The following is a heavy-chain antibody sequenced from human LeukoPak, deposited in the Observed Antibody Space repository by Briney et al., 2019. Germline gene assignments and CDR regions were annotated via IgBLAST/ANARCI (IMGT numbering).Heavy chain of an antibody. J-gene: IGHJ4*02. CDR2: ISSSSSYI. D-gene: IGHD6-6*01. Sequence: GGSLRLSCAASGFTFSSYAMNWVRQAPGKGLEWVSSISSSSSYIYYADSVKGRFTISRDNAKNSLYLQMNSLRAEDTAVYYCARDPGSIAAHWGQGTLVTVSS. V-gene: IGHV3-21*01. CDR1: GFTFSSYA. CDR3: ARDPGSIAAH.